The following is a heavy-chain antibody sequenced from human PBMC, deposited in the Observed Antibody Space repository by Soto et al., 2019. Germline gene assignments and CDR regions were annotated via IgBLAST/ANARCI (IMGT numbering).Heavy chain of an antibody. CDR2: IYWDDDK. D-gene: IGHD6-19*01. Sequence: QITLKESGPTLVKPTQTLTLTCTFSGFSLSTSGVGVGWIRQPPGKALEWLALIYWDDDKRYSPSLKSRLTITKDTSKNQVVLTMTNMDPVDSATYYCAHRLGGIGVAGTFDYWGQGTLVTVSS. J-gene: IGHJ4*02. CDR1: GFSLSTSGVG. V-gene: IGHV2-5*02. CDR3: AHRLGGIGVAGTFDY.